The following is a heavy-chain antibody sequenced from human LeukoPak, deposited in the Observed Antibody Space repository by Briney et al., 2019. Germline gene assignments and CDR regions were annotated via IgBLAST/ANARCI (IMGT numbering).Heavy chain of an antibody. D-gene: IGHD4-17*01. V-gene: IGHV4-4*07. J-gene: IGHJ6*03. CDR3: ARLYGDGFYYYYYYMDV. CDR2: IYTSGST. CDR1: GGSISSYY. Sequence: SETLSLTCTVSGGSISSYYWSWIRQPAGKGLEWIGRIYTSGSTNYNPSLKSRVTMSVDTSKNQFSLKLSSVTAADTAVYYCARLYGDGFYYYYYYMDVWGKGTTVTVSS.